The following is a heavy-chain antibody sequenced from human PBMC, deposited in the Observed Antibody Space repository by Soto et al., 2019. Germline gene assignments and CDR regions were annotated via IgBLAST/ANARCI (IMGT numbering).Heavy chain of an antibody. CDR1: GGSISSGGYY. V-gene: IGHV4-31*03. D-gene: IGHD4-17*01. J-gene: IGHJ4*02. CDR3: ARDYGDEYYCDY. Sequence: TLSLTCTLSGGSISSGGYYWSWIRQQQGKGLVLIGYIYYSGSPYYHPYIKRRANISVDTSKNQFSLKLSSVTAVVTAGCYCARDYGDEYYCDYWGQGTLVTVSS. CDR2: IYYSGSP.